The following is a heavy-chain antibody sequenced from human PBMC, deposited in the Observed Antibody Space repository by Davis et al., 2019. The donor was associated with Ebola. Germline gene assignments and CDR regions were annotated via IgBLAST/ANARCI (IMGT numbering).Heavy chain of an antibody. Sequence: GESLKISCAASGFTFSSYAMHWVRQAPGKGLEWVAVISYDGSNKYYADSVKGRFTISRDNSKDTLYLQMDSLRAEDTAVYYCAKGTPGNYGGRLDCWGQGTLVTVSS. CDR3: AKGTPGNYGGRLDC. CDR1: GFTFSSYA. CDR2: ISYDGSNK. J-gene: IGHJ4*02. D-gene: IGHD4/OR15-4a*01. V-gene: IGHV3-30-3*01.